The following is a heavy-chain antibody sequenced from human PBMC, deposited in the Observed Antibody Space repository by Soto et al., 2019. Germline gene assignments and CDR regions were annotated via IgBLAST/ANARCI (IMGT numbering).Heavy chain of an antibody. Sequence: EASVKVSCKTSGYTYNRYGITWVRQAPGRGLELLGWISCYNHDTIYAQKVQGRLSMATDTSTSTAYMELRRLTSDDTAVYYCATYSSGWYSPSVGGYYYGMDVWGQGTTVTVSS. CDR1: GYTYNRYG. CDR3: ATYSSGWYSPSVGGYYYGMDV. J-gene: IGHJ6*02. D-gene: IGHD6-19*01. CDR2: ISCYNHDT. V-gene: IGHV1-18*01.